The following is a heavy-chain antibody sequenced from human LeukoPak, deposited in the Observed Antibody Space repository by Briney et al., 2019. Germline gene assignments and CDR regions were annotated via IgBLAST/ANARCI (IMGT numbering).Heavy chain of an antibody. CDR3: ATDCGSSCFDY. CDR2: ISSSGTTI. Sequence: PGRTLRLSRAASGFTFSSYEMNWVRQAPGKGLEWDSYISSSGTTIYYADSVKGRFTISRDNAKNSLYLQMSSLSAEDTAVYYCATDCGSSCFDYWGQGTLVTVSS. D-gene: IGHD6-13*01. J-gene: IGHJ4*02. V-gene: IGHV3-48*03. CDR1: GFTFSSYE.